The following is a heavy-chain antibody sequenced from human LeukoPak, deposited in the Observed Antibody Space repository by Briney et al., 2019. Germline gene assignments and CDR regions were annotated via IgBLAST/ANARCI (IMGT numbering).Heavy chain of an antibody. CDR2: IEPSGSET. CDR1: GFTFSTYW. CDR3: GRFGYEAAIGD. Sequence: GGSMRLSCAASGFTFSTYWMTWVRQAPGEGLEWVANIEPSGSETYYVDTVKGRFTIFRDNANDLLYLQMNTLGAEDTALYYCGRFGYEAAIGDWGRGTLVAVSS. D-gene: IGHD5-18*01. J-gene: IGHJ4*02. V-gene: IGHV3-7*01.